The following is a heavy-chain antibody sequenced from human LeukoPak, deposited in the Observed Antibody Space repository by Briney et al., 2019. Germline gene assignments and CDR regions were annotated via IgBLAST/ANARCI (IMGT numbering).Heavy chain of an antibody. Sequence: SETLSLTCTVSGVTISSYYLSWIRQPPGKGLEWIGYIYYSGSTNYNPSFKNRLTITVDTSKNHSSLMLSSVTAADTAVYYCARAPYSSSWFWVDAFDIWGQGTMVTVSS. CDR3: ARAPYSSSWFWVDAFDI. J-gene: IGHJ3*02. D-gene: IGHD6-13*01. CDR2: IYYSGST. V-gene: IGHV4-59*01. CDR1: GVTISSYY.